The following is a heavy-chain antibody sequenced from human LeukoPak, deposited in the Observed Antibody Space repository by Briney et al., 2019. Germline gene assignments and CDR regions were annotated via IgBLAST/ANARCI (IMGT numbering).Heavy chain of an antibody. V-gene: IGHV1-18*01. J-gene: IGHJ4*02. Sequence: ASVKVSCKASGYTFTSYGISWVRQAPGQGLEWMGWISAYNGNTNYAQKLQGRVTMTTDTSTSTAYMELRSLRSDDTAVYYCARDLVEYYYDSSGYYQFDYWGQGTLVTVSS. CDR3: ARDLVEYYYDSSGYYQFDY. CDR2: ISAYNGNT. CDR1: GYTFTSYG. D-gene: IGHD3-22*01.